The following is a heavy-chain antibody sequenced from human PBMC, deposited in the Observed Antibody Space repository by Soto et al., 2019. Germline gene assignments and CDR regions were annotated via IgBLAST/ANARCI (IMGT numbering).Heavy chain of an antibody. CDR1: GFTFSSYG. CDR3: VSFEAIGS. Sequence: GGSLRLSCAASGFTFSSYGMHWVRQAPGKGLEWVAVISYDGSNKYYADSVKGRFTISRDNAKNSLFLQMNSLRVEDTAVYYCVSFEAIGSWGQGTLVTVSS. CDR2: ISYDGSNK. J-gene: IGHJ4*02. V-gene: IGHV3-30*03.